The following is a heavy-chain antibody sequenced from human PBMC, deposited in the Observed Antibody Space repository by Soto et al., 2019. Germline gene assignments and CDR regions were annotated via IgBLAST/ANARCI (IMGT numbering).Heavy chain of an antibody. CDR3: ARDQIYSNSTIQYYYYYGMDV. J-gene: IGHJ6*02. D-gene: IGHD4-4*01. V-gene: IGHV1-69*06. CDR2: IIPIFGTA. Sequence: SVKVSCKASGGTFSSYAISWVRQAPGQGLEWMGGIIPIFGTANYAQKFQGRVTITADKSTSTAYMELSSLRSEDTAVYYCARDQIYSNSTIQYYYYYGMDVWGQGTTVTVSS. CDR1: GGTFSSYA.